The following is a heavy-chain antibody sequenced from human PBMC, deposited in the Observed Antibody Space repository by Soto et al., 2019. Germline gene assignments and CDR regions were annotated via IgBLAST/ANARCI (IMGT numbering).Heavy chain of an antibody. CDR2: ISGSGGST. V-gene: IGHV3-23*01. CDR3: AKDLGSGNLKGMDV. CDR1: GFTFSIYA. Sequence: HPGGSLRLSCAASGFTFSIYAMSWVRQAPGKGLEWVSAISGSGGSTYYADSVKGRFTISRDNSKNTLYLQMNSLRAEDTAVYYCAKDLGSGNLKGMDVWGQGTTVTVS. J-gene: IGHJ6*02. D-gene: IGHD3-10*01.